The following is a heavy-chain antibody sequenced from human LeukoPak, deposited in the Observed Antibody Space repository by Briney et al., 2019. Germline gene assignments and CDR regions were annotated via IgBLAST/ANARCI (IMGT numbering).Heavy chain of an antibody. CDR1: RGTFSSHA. CDR2: IIPIFGTA. D-gene: IGHD6-13*01. CDR3: ARSRIAAHAFDI. V-gene: IGHV1-69*13. Sequence: ASVNDSCQASRGTFSSHAISWVRPAPGQGLAWVGGIIPIFGTANYAQKLQGRVTITADDSTSTAYMELSSLRSEDTAVYYCARSRIAAHAFDIWGQGTMVTVSS. J-gene: IGHJ3*02.